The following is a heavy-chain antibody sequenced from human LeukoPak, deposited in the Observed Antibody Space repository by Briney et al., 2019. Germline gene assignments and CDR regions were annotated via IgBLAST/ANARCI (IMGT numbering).Heavy chain of an antibody. D-gene: IGHD2-2*01. V-gene: IGHV1-69*06. CDR1: GGTFSSYA. CDR2: IIPIFGTA. CDR3: ARVGNAPRNWFDP. Sequence: SVKVSCKASGGTFSSYAISWVRQAPGQGLEWMGGIIPIFGTANYAQKFQGRVTITADKSASTAYMELRSLRSDDTAVYYCARVGNAPRNWFDPWGQGTLVTVSS. J-gene: IGHJ5*02.